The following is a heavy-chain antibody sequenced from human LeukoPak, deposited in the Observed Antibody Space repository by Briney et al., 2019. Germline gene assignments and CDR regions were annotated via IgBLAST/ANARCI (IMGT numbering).Heavy chain of an antibody. CDR1: GGSISSGGYS. J-gene: IGHJ4*02. CDR2: IYHSGST. CDR3: ARGGSSGYYFDY. D-gene: IGHD3-10*01. Sequence: PSETLSLTCAVSGGSISSGGYSWRWIRQPPGKGLEWIGYIYHSGSTYYNPSLKSRVTISVDRSKNQFSLKLSSVTAADTAVYYCARGGSSGYYFDYWGQGTLVTVSS. V-gene: IGHV4-30-2*01.